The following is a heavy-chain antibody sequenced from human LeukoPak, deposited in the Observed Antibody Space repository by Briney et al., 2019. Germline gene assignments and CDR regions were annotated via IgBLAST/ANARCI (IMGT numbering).Heavy chain of an antibody. CDR3: ARDEGYCTNGVCYRAAFDI. D-gene: IGHD2-8*01. J-gene: IGHJ3*02. CDR2: IRYDGNNK. V-gene: IGHV3-30*02. CDR1: EFTFSTDG. Sequence: GGSLRLSCAASEFTFSTDGMHWVRQAPGRGLEWVAFIRYDGNNKYYADSVKGRFTISRDNAKNSLYLQMNSLRAEDTAVYYCARDEGYCTNGVCYRAAFDIWGQGTMVTVSS.